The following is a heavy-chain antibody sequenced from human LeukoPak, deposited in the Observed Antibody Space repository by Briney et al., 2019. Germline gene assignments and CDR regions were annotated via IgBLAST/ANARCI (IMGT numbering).Heavy chain of an antibody. D-gene: IGHD3-3*01. J-gene: IGHJ5*02. V-gene: IGHV3-48*04. CDR2: ISSGSSTI. Sequence: GGSLRLSCAASRLTFSSYSMNWVRQAPGKGLEWISYISSGSSTIYYADSVKGRFTISRDNAKNSLYLQMNSLRAEDTAVYYCARDPYSYYDFWSGYYIWFDPWGQGTLVTVSS. CDR1: RLTFSSYS. CDR3: ARDPYSYYDFWSGYYIWFDP.